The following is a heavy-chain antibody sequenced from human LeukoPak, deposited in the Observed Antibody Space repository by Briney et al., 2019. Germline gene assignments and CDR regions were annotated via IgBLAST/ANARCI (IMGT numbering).Heavy chain of an antibody. J-gene: IGHJ3*02. D-gene: IGHD6-19*01. CDR3: AREEDSSGWYFDI. Sequence: GESLRISCKGSGYTLTNYWISWVRQMPGKGLEWMGRIDPSDSYTNYSPSFQGHVTISADKSISTAYLQWSSLKASDTAMYYCAREEDSSGWYFDIWGQGTMVTVSS. CDR1: GYTLTNYW. V-gene: IGHV5-10-1*01. CDR2: IDPSDSYT.